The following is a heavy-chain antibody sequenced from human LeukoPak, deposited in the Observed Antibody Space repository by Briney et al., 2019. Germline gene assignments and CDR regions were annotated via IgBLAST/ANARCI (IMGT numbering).Heavy chain of an antibody. J-gene: IGHJ4*02. V-gene: IGHV3-74*01. D-gene: IGHD3-22*01. Sequence: PGGSLRLSCAASGFTFRSYWMHWVRQAPGKGLVWVSRINSDGRSTSYADSVKGRFTISRDNAKNTLYLQMNSLRAEDTALYYCARDGVYGSSGYDYWGQGTRVTVSS. CDR3: ARDGVYGSSGYDY. CDR1: GFTFRSYW. CDR2: INSDGRST.